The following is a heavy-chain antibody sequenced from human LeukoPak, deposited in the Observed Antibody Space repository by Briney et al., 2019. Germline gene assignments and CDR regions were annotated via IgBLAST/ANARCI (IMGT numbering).Heavy chain of an antibody. V-gene: IGHV4-61*02. Sequence: PSETLSLTCTVSGASISSGNYYWNWMRQPAGKGLEWIGRVYISGSTNYNPSLKGRVTISVDPSKNQFSLRLKSVTAADTAVYYCARSRNGYSSGWYVYWGQGTLVTVSS. CDR1: GASISSGNYY. J-gene: IGHJ4*02. CDR2: VYISGST. D-gene: IGHD6-19*01. CDR3: ARSRNGYSSGWYVY.